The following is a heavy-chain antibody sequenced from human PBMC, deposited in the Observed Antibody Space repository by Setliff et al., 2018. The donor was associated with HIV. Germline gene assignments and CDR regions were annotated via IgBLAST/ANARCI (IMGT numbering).Heavy chain of an antibody. D-gene: IGHD6-13*01. V-gene: IGHV3-15*01. CDR1: ELTFSNYA. CDR2: IKKKGDGGTT. CDR3: MDFAIAGAWDY. J-gene: IGHJ4*02. Sequence: GGSLRLSCAASELTFSNYAITWVRQAPGKGLEWVGHIKKKGDGGTTEYATPVKGRFTISRDDSENMLYLQMNDLKTEDTAVYYCMDFAIAGAWDYWGQGTLVTVSS.